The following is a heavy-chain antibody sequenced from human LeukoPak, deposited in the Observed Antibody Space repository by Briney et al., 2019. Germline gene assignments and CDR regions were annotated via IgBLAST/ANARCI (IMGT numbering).Heavy chain of an antibody. V-gene: IGHV3-23*01. J-gene: IGHJ4*02. CDR1: GFTFNNYA. Sequence: TGGSLRLSCAASGFTFNNYAMSWVRQAPGKGLEWVSAISGGGVSTSYADSVKGRFSVSRDNSKNTLYLQMNSLRAEDTAVYYCANVGSSPVWWGQGTLVTVSS. CDR3: ANVGSSPVW. D-gene: IGHD2-15*01. CDR2: ISGGGVST.